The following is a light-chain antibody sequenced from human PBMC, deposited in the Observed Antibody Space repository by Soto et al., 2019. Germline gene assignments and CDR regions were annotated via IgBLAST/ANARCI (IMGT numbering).Light chain of an antibody. CDR3: QQYKNWPRT. J-gene: IGKJ1*01. CDR1: QSVSSN. V-gene: IGKV3-15*01. Sequence: RVMRPSQATLSVSPGGRVIVCCRASQSVSSNLAWYQQKPGQAPRLLIYGASTRATGIPARFSGSGSGTEFTLTISSLQSEYFAVYNCQQYKNWPRTLGQGTKVDIK. CDR2: GAS.